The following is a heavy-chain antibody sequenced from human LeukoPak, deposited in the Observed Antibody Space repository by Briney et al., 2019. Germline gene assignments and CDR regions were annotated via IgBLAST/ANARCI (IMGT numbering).Heavy chain of an antibody. D-gene: IGHD6-19*01. Sequence: ASVKVSCKASGYTFTICGISWVRQAPGQGLEWMGWISGYNGNTNYAQKLQGRVTMTTDTSTSTVYMELRSLRSDDTAVYYCAREEVRRAVAGYFDNWGQGTLVTVSS. CDR3: AREEVRRAVAGYFDN. V-gene: IGHV1-18*01. J-gene: IGHJ4*02. CDR1: GYTFTICG. CDR2: ISGYNGNT.